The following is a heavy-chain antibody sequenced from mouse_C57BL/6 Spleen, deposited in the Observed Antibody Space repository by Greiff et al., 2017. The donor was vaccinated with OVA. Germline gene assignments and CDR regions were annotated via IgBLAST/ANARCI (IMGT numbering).Heavy chain of an antibody. CDR3: ARLCLTGSAMDY. D-gene: IGHD4-1*01. V-gene: IGHV1-80*01. CDR2: IYPGDGDT. CDR1: GYAFSSYW. J-gene: IGHJ4*01. Sequence: QVQLQQSGAELVKPGASVKISCKASGYAFSSYWMNWVKQRPGKGLEWIGQIYPGDGDTNYNGKFKGKATLTADKASSTAYMQLSSLTSEDSAVYFCARLCLTGSAMDYWGQGTSVTVSS.